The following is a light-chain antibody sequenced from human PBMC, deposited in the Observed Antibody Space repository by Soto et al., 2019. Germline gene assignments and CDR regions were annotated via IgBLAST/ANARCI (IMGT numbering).Light chain of an antibody. CDR2: DVN. Sequence: QSALTQPASVSGSPGQSITISCTGTSSDVGGYNYVSWYQQLPGKAPKLMIYDVNNRPSGFSNRFSGSKSGNTASLTISGLQAEDEADYYCSSYTGSSTFVFGTGTKVTVL. J-gene: IGLJ1*01. CDR1: SSDVGGYNY. V-gene: IGLV2-14*01. CDR3: SSYTGSSTFV.